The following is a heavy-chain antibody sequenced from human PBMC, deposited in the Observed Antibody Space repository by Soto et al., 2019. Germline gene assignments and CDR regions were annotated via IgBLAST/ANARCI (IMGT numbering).Heavy chain of an antibody. CDR1: GFTFSSYG. D-gene: IGHD1-26*01. CDR3: AKIKGGSYEGVWNAFDI. J-gene: IGHJ3*02. CDR2: ISYDGSNK. V-gene: IGHV3-30*18. Sequence: GGSLRLSCAASGFTFSSYGMHWVRQAPGKGLEWVAVISYDGSNKYYADSVKGRFTISRDNSKNTLYLQMNSLRAEDTAVYYCAKIKGGSYEGVWNAFDIWGQGTMVTVSS.